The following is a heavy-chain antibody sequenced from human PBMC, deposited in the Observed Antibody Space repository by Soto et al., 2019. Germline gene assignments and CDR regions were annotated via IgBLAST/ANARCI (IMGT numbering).Heavy chain of an antibody. CDR2: IYHSGST. V-gene: IGHV4-30-2*01. CDR1: GGSIRSGGYS. J-gene: IGHJ6*02. Sequence: SETLSLTCAVCGGSIRSGGYSGTWIRQPPGKGLEWIGYIYHSGSTYYNPSLKSRVTISVDRSKNQFSLKLSSVTAADTAVYYCARASGYYYYYYGMDVWGQGTTVTVSS. D-gene: IGHD3-22*01. CDR3: ARASGYYYYYYGMDV.